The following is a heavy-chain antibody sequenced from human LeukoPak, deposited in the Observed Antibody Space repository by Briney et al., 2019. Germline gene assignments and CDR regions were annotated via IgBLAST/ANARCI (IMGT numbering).Heavy chain of an antibody. Sequence: SETLSLTCTVSGVSISSYYWSWIRQPPGKGLEWIGYIYYSGSTNYNPSLKSRVTISVDTSKNQFSLKLSSVTAADTAVYYCASSGYSSSWDPRGYFDYWGQGTLVTVSS. CDR1: GVSISSYY. V-gene: IGHV4-59*01. CDR2: IYYSGST. D-gene: IGHD6-13*01. CDR3: ASSGYSSSWDPRGYFDY. J-gene: IGHJ4*02.